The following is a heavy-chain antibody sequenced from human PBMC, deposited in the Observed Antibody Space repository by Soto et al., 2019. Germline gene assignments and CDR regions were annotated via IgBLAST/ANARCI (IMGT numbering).Heavy chain of an antibody. CDR2: ISGSGGST. Sequence: EVQLLESGGGLVQPGGSLRLSCAASGFTFSSYAMSWVRQAPGKGLEWVSAISGSGGSTYYADSVKGRFTISRDNSKNTQYLQMNSLRAEDTAVYYCAKDPARYSSSSWDLLYEFDYWGQGTLVTVSS. CDR3: AKDPARYSSSSWDLLYEFDY. D-gene: IGHD6-6*01. CDR1: GFTFSSYA. J-gene: IGHJ4*02. V-gene: IGHV3-23*01.